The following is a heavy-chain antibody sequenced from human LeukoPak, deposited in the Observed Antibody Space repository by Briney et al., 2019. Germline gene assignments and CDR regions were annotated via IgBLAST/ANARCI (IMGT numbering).Heavy chain of an antibody. CDR3: AREGDPPVVAATLGYFDL. CDR2: ISSSGSTI. D-gene: IGHD2-15*01. CDR1: GFTFSDYY. J-gene: IGHJ2*01. Sequence: PGGSLRLSCAASGFTFSDYYMSWIRQAPGKGLEWVSYISSSGSTIYYADSVKGRFTISRDNAKNSLYLQMNSLRAEDTAVYYCAREGDPPVVAATLGYFDLWGRGTLVTVSS. V-gene: IGHV3-11*01.